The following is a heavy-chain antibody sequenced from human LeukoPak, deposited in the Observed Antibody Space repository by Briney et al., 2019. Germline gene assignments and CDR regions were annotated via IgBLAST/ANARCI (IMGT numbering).Heavy chain of an antibody. CDR2: ISFDGKNK. CDR1: GFTFNYYA. D-gene: IGHD3/OR15-3a*01. CDR3: ARDSRLKWTEYYFDF. Sequence: GTALRLSCVASGFTFNYYAIHWARQAPGKGLEWVAVISFDGKNKFYADSVKGRFTISRDNSKNSLYLQMNSLKPEDTAVYFCARDSRLKWTEYYFDFWGQGTLVTVSS. J-gene: IGHJ4*02. V-gene: IGHV3-30*04.